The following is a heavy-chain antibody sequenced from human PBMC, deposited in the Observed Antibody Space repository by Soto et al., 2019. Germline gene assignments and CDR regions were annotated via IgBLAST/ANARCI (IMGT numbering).Heavy chain of an antibody. Sequence: SETLSLTCPVSGDSISRYYWSWIRQPPGKGLEWIGYIYYSGSTNYNHSLKSRVTISVDTSKNQFSLKLSSVTAADTAVYYCARAAAAGVIPGTVRYYYGMDVWGQGTTVTVSS. CDR3: ARAAAAGVIPGTVRYYYGMDV. D-gene: IGHD6-13*01. J-gene: IGHJ6*02. V-gene: IGHV4-59*01. CDR2: IYYSGST. CDR1: GDSISRYY.